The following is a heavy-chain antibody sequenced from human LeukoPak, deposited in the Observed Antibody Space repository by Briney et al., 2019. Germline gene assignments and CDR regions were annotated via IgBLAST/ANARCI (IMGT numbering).Heavy chain of an antibody. CDR3: ARESFAARWD. D-gene: IGHD6-6*01. Sequence: SETLSLTCTVSGGSISSYYWSWIRQPPGRGLEWIGYIYYSGYTNYNPSLKSRVTISVDTSKNQFSLKLSSVTAADTAVYYCARESFAARWDWGQGTLVTVSS. CDR2: IYYSGYT. V-gene: IGHV4-59*12. CDR1: GGSISSYY. J-gene: IGHJ4*02.